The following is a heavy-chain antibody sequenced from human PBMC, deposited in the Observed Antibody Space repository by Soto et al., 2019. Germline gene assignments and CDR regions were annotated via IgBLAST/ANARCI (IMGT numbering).Heavy chain of an antibody. CDR3: AIEDYGGQWYVDL. V-gene: IGHV4-59*01. Sequence: QVQLQESGPGLVKPSETLSLTCTVSGGSISSYYWSWIRQPPGKGLEWIGYIYYSGSTNYHPSLKRRFTIPIDTSKNQCSLKLSSVTAADTAVYYGAIEDYGGQWYVDLWGRGTLVTVSS. J-gene: IGHJ2*01. CDR2: IYYSGST. CDR1: GGSISSYY. D-gene: IGHD4-17*01.